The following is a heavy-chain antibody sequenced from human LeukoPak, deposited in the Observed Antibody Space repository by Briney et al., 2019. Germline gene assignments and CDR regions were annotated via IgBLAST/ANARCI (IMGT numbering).Heavy chain of an antibody. V-gene: IGHV3-23*01. D-gene: IGHD1-1*01. Sequence: PGGSLRLSCAASGFTFTNYAMSWVRQAPGKGLEWVSALSGSGDSTYYADSVKGRFTISRGNAKNTLYLQMNSLRAEDTAVYYCARVNVDAFDIWGQGTMVTVSS. CDR3: ARVNVDAFDI. CDR1: GFTFTNYA. J-gene: IGHJ3*02. CDR2: LSGSGDST.